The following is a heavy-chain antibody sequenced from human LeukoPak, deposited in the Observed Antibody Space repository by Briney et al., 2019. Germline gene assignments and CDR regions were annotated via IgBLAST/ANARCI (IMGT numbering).Heavy chain of an antibody. CDR1: GYTFTSYY. CDR2: INPSGGST. D-gene: IGHD3-9*01. J-gene: IGHJ6*03. CDR3: ATAKGGDILTGYYNDYYYYMDV. Sequence: AASVKVSCKASGYTFTSYYMHWVRQAPGQGLEWMGIINPSGGSTSYAQKFQGRVTMTEDTSTDTAYMELSSLRSEDTAVYYCATAKGGDILTGYYNDYYYYMDVWGKGTTVTVSS. V-gene: IGHV1-46*01.